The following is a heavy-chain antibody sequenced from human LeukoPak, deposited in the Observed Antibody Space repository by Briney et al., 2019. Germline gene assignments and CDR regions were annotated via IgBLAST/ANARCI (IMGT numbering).Heavy chain of an antibody. V-gene: IGHV4-30-4*08. Sequence: SETLSLTCTVSGGSISSGDYYWSWIRQPPGKGLEWIGYIYYSGSTYYNPSLKSRVTISVDTSKNQFSLKLSSVTAADTAVYYCARVRLGDDAFDIWGQGTMVTVSS. CDR2: IYYSGST. J-gene: IGHJ3*02. CDR3: ARVRLGDDAFDI. CDR1: GGSISSGDYY. D-gene: IGHD3-10*01.